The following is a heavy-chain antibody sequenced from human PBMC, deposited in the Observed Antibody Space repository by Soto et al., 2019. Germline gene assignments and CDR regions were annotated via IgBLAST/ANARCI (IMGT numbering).Heavy chain of an antibody. CDR3: ARDYVVYDILTGYYTRWFDP. CDR1: GYTFTSYG. D-gene: IGHD3-9*01. V-gene: IGHV1-18*01. CDR2: ISAYNGNT. Sequence: VASVKVSCKASGYTFTSYGISWVRQAPGQGLEWMGWISAYNGNTNYAQKLQGRVTMTTDTSTSTAYMELRSLRSDDTAVYYCARDYVVYDILTGYYTRWFDPWGQGTLVTVS. J-gene: IGHJ5*02.